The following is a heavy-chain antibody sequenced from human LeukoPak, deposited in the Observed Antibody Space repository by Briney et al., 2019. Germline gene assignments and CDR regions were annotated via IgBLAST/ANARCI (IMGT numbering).Heavy chain of an antibody. CDR3: AKGRTLYYFDY. V-gene: IGHV3-9*01. CDR1: GFTFDDYA. Sequence: PGGSLRLSCAASGFTFDDYAMYWVRQAPGKGLEWVSGISWNSGGIGYADSVKGRFTISRDNAKNSLYLQMNSLRAEDTALYYCAKGRTLYYFDYWGQGTLVTVSS. CDR2: ISWNSGGI. J-gene: IGHJ4*02.